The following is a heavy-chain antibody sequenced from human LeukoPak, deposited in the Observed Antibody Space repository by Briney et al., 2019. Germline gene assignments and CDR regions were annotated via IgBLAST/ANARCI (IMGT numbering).Heavy chain of an antibody. J-gene: IGHJ4*02. CDR1: GFTFTSYS. CDR3: ARGCSGWYIDY. V-gene: IGHV3-21*01. CDR2: ISSSSSYK. Sequence: KPGGSLRLSCAVSGFTFTSYSMHWVRQAPGKGLEWVSSISSSSSYKYYADSVKGRFTISRDNAKNSLYLQMNSLRAEDTAVYYSARGCSGWYIDYWGQGTLVTVSS. D-gene: IGHD6-19*01.